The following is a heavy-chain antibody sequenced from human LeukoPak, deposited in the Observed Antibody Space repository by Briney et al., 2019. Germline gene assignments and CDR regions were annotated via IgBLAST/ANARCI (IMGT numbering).Heavy chain of an antibody. Sequence: SLRLSCAASGFTFDNYAMHWVRQAPGKGLERVSGIAWNSGNTGFADSVKGRFTISRDNAENSLYLQMNSLTPEDTAFYFCAKDMNSYGSGSSYNPWGPFDSWGQGTLVTVSS. D-gene: IGHD3-10*01. CDR1: GFTFDNYA. CDR3: AKDMNSYGSGSSYNPWGPFDS. V-gene: IGHV3-9*01. CDR2: IAWNSGNT. J-gene: IGHJ4*02.